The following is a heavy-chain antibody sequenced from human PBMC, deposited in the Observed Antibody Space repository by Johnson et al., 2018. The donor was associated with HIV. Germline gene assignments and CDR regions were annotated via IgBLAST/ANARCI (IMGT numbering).Heavy chain of an antibody. D-gene: IGHD6-13*01. CDR2: IGTAGDT. Sequence: EVQVVESGGGLVQPGGSLRLSCAASGFTFSSYDMHWVRQATGKGLEWVSAIGTAGDTYYPGSVKGRFTISREKAKNSLYLQMNSLRAGDTAVYYCARVAAAAGRMTDAFDIWGQGTMVSVSS. V-gene: IGHV3-13*01. CDR3: ARVAAAAGRMTDAFDI. CDR1: GFTFSSYD. J-gene: IGHJ3*02.